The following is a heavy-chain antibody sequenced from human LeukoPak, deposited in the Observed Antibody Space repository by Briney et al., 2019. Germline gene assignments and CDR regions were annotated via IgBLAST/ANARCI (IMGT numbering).Heavy chain of an antibody. Sequence: ASVKVSCKASGYTFTSYGISWVRQAPGQGVEWMGWISAYNGHTNYAQKLQGRVTMTTDTSTSTAYMELRSLGSDDTAVYFCARDKDLGAVAGTFDYWGQGTLVTVSS. V-gene: IGHV1-18*01. CDR1: GYTFTSYG. J-gene: IGHJ4*02. CDR3: ARDKDLGAVAGTFDY. D-gene: IGHD6-19*01. CDR2: ISAYNGHT.